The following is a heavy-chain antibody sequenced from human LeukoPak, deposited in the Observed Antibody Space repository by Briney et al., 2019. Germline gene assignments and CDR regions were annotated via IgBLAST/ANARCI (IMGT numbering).Heavy chain of an antibody. CDR3: ARPSPDYDILTGHYINAFDI. CDR2: INPNSGGT. CDR1: GYTFTGYY. J-gene: IGHJ3*02. D-gene: IGHD3-9*01. V-gene: IGHV1-2*06. Sequence: ASVKVSCKASGYTFTGYYMHWVRQAPGQGLEWMGRINPNSGGTNYAQKFQGRVTMTRDTSISTAYMELSRLKSDDTAVYYCARPSPDYDILTGHYINAFDIWGQGTMVTVSS.